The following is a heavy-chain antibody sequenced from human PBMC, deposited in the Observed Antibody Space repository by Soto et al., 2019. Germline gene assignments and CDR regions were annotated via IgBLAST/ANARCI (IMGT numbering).Heavy chain of an antibody. Sequence: GESLKISCKGSGYSFTSYWIGWVRQMPWKGLEWMGIIYPGDSDTRYSPSFQGQVTISADKSISTAYLQWSSLKASDTAMYYCARSPLAPYGDYEYYFDYWGQGTLVTVSS. CDR2: IYPGDSDT. CDR1: GYSFTSYW. V-gene: IGHV5-51*01. J-gene: IGHJ4*02. CDR3: ARSPLAPYGDYEYYFDY. D-gene: IGHD4-17*01.